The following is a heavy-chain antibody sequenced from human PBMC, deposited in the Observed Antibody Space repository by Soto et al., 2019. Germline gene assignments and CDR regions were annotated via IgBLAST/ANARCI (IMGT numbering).Heavy chain of an antibody. CDR1: DGSVSSGSYY. CDR2: IYNSGST. D-gene: IGHD6-19*01. J-gene: IGHJ4*02. V-gene: IGHV4-61*01. Sequence: SETLSLTCTVSDGSVSSGSYYWSWIRQPPGKGLEWIGYIYNSGSTNFNPSLKSRVTISVDTSKNQFSLRLSSVTAADTAVYYCARGAVRQFPYYFDHWGQGTLVTVSS. CDR3: ARGAVRQFPYYFDH.